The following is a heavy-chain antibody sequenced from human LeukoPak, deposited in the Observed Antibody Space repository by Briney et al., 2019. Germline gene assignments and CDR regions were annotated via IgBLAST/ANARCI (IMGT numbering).Heavy chain of an antibody. D-gene: IGHD6-13*01. CDR2: IIPIFGTA. J-gene: IGHJ5*02. Sequence: SVKVSCKASGGTFSSYAISWVRQAPGQGLEWMGGIIPIFGTANYAQKFQGRVTITTDGSTSTAYMELSSLRSEDTAVYYCARVRAYSSSWYAGYNWFDPWGQGTLVTVSS. V-gene: IGHV1-69*05. CDR3: ARVRAYSSSWYAGYNWFDP. CDR1: GGTFSSYA.